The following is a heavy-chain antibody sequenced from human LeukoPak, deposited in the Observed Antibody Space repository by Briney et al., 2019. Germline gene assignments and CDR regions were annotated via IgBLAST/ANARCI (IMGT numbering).Heavy chain of an antibody. CDR1: GFTFSRYN. V-gene: IGHV3-21*01. Sequence: GGSLRLSCAASGFTFSRYNMDWVRQAPGKGLEGVSFISSSGNYIYYADSVKGRFTISRDNAKNSLYLQMDSLRAEDTAVYYCARDVRTVTTSDFDYWGQGTLVTVSS. CDR2: ISSSGNYI. CDR3: ARDVRTVTTSDFDY. D-gene: IGHD4-17*01. J-gene: IGHJ4*02.